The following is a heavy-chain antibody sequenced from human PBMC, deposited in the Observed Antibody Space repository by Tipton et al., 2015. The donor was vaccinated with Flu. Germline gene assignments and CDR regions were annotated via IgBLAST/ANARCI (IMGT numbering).Heavy chain of an antibody. CDR2: IYYSGTT. J-gene: IGHJ6*02. D-gene: IGHD1-1*01. Sequence: TLSLTCAVSGGSISSSNWWSWVRQPPGKGLEWIGSIYYSGTTYYNPSLKSRVTISIDASKNQFSLDLTSLTAADTAVYYCARDLWNDRRAYYYYGVDVWGQGTTVTVPS. CDR1: GGSISSSNW. V-gene: IGHV4-4*02. CDR3: ARDLWNDRRAYYYYGVDV.